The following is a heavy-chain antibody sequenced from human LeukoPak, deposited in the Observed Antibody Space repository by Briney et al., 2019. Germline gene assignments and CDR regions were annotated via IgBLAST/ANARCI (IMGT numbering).Heavy chain of an antibody. CDR3: AKAQEGFHYYYMDV. CDR2: ISGSGGST. V-gene: IGHV3-23*01. J-gene: IGHJ6*03. Sequence: PGGSLRLSGAASGFTFSSYAMSWVRQAPGKGLEWVSAISGSGGSTYYADSVKGRFTISRDNSKNALYLQMNSLRAEDTAVYYCAKAQEGFHYYYMDVWGKGTTVTISS. D-gene: IGHD3-10*01. CDR1: GFTFSSYA.